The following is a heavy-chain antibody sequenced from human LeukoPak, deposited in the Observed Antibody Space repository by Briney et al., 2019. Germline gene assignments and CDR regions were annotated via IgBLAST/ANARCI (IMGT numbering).Heavy chain of an antibody. V-gene: IGHV5-51*01. Sequence: GESLKISYKGSGYSFASHWIGWVRQMPGKGLDWMGIIYPDGSDTRYNPSFQGQVTISADKSITTAYLQWSSLKASDTAMYFCARLDKSETFDVWGQGTMVTVSS. CDR1: GYSFASHW. CDR2: IYPDGSDT. J-gene: IGHJ3*01. CDR3: ARLDKSETFDV.